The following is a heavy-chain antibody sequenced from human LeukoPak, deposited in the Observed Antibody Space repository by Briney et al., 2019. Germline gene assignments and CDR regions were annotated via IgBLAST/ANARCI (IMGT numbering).Heavy chain of an antibody. V-gene: IGHV1-2*04. CDR3: ASVVVVAASHSEYFQH. Sequence: ASVKVSCKASGYTFTGYYMHWVRQAPGQGLEWMGWINPNSGGTNYAQKFQGWVTMTRDTSISTAYMELSRLRSDDTAVYYCASVVVVAASHSEYFQHWGQGTLVTVSS. D-gene: IGHD2-15*01. J-gene: IGHJ1*01. CDR1: GYTFTGYY. CDR2: INPNSGGT.